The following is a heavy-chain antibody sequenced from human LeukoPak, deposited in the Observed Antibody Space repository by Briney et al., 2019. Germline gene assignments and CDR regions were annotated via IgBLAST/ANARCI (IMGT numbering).Heavy chain of an antibody. CDR3: ARASRGYGLVDY. D-gene: IGHD4-17*01. CDR1: GYTFTSYG. J-gene: IGHJ4*02. CDR2: INSYNGNT. V-gene: IGHV1-18*01. Sequence: ASVKVSCKASGYTFTSYGISWVRQAPGQGLEWMGWINSYNGNTNYAQKVQGRVTMTRDMSTSTVYMELSSLRSEDTAVYYCARASRGYGLVDYWGQGALVTVSS.